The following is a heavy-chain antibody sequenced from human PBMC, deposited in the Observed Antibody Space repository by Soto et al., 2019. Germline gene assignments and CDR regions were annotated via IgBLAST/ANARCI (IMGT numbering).Heavy chain of an antibody. CDR3: AGVGPSWEDYYYGMDV. D-gene: IGHD1-26*01. Sequence: QVQLVQSGAEVKKPGASVKVSCKASGYTFTSYAMHWVRQAPGQRLEWMGWSNAGNGNTKYSQECHGRVTTTSHTPASTDYLEVSSLKSEDMVVHDCAGVGPSWEDYYYGMDVWGQGTTVTVCS. V-gene: IGHV1-3*02. CDR2: SNAGNGNT. J-gene: IGHJ6*02. CDR1: GYTFTSYA.